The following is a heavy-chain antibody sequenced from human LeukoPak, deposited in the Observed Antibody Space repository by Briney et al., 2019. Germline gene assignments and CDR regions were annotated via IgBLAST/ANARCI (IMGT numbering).Heavy chain of an antibody. D-gene: IGHD6-19*01. CDR2: MNPNSGNT. CDR3: ARGARAWSALLVYYYYYMDV. J-gene: IGHJ6*03. V-gene: IGHV1-8*03. CDR1: GYTFTSYD. Sequence: ASVKVSCKASGYTFTSYDINWVRQATGQGLEWMGWMNPNSGNTGYAQKFQGRVTITRNTSISTAYMELSSLRSEDTAVYYCARGARAWSALLVYYYYYMDVWGKGTTVTVSS.